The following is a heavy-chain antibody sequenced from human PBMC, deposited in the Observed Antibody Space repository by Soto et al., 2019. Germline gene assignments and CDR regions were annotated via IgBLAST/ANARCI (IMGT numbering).Heavy chain of an antibody. J-gene: IGHJ4*02. CDR1: GFTFSDHY. CDR3: GRDSRVWSLDY. V-gene: IGHV3-72*01. CDR2: VRNKANSYST. Sequence: EVQLVESGGGLVQPGGSLRLSCVVSGFTFSDHYMDWVRQAPGKGLEYSGRVRNKANSYSTEYAASVKGRFTISRDDSKNSLYLQMNSLKTEDTAVYDCGRDSRVWSLDYWGQGTLVTVSS. D-gene: IGHD2-2*01.